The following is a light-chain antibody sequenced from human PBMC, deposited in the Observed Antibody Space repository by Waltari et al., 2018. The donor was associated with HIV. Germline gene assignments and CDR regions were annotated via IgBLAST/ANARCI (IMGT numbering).Light chain of an antibody. Sequence: QSVLTQPPSVSGAPGQRVTIACTGGSSNIGAGYDVHWYRKFPGTAPKLLIYDTKKRPSGVPDRFSGSKSGTSASRAITGLQAEDEADYYCQSFDSSLSAVIFGGGTKLTVL. V-gene: IGLV1-40*01. CDR3: QSFDSSLSAVI. CDR1: SSNIGAGYD. CDR2: DTK. J-gene: IGLJ2*01.